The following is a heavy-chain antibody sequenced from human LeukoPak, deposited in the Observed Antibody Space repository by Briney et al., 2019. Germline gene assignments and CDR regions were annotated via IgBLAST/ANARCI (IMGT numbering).Heavy chain of an antibody. J-gene: IGHJ4*02. CDR2: INRGRRDT. D-gene: IGHD6-6*01. CDR1: GFTFSSYD. CDR3: ARDRTRAARLGGLDY. Sequence: GGSLRLSCSASGFTFSSYDMNWVRQAPGKGREWLSYINRGRRDTYDADSVKGRFTISRDNAKNSLYLQMDSLRDKDTAVYYCARDRTRAARLGGLDYWGQGTLVTVSS. V-gene: IGHV3-48*02.